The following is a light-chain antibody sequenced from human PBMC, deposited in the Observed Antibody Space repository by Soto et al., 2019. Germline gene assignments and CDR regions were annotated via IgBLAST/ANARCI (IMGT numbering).Light chain of an antibody. CDR2: EVS. J-gene: IGLJ1*01. V-gene: IGLV2-14*01. CDR1: SNDVGTHNF. CDR3: SSYTSSSIDYV. Sequence: QSALTQPASVSGSPGQSITISCTGTSNDVGTHNFVSWYQQHPGKAPKLMIYEVSNRPSGVSNRFSGSKSGNTASLTISGLQAEDEADYYCSSYTSSSIDYVFGTGTKLTVL.